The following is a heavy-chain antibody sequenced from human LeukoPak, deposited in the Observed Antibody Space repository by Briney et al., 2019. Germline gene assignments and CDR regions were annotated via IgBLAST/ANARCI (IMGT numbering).Heavy chain of an antibody. CDR1: GFTFSSYS. CDR2: ISSSSSYI. Sequence: PGGSLRLSCAASGFTFSSYSMNWVRQAPGKGLEWVSSISSSSSYIYYADSVKGRFTISRDNAKNSLYLQMNSLRAEDTAVYYCARDPPGPSIAARPPFDYWGQGTLVTVSS. CDR3: ARDPPGPSIAARPPFDY. J-gene: IGHJ4*02. V-gene: IGHV3-21*01. D-gene: IGHD6-6*01.